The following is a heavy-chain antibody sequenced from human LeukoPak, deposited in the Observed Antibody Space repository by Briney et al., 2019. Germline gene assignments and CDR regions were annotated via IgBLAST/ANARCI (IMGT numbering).Heavy chain of an antibody. CDR1: GYTFTGYY. J-gene: IGHJ4*02. Sequence: ASVKVSCKASGYTFTGYYMHWVRQAPGQGLEWMGWINPNSGGTNYAQKLQGRVTMTTDTSTSTAYMELRSLRSDDTAVYYCARGNSGSYLPLLPFDYWGQGTLVTVSS. V-gene: IGHV1-2*02. D-gene: IGHD1-26*01. CDR2: INPNSGGT. CDR3: ARGNSGSYLPLLPFDY.